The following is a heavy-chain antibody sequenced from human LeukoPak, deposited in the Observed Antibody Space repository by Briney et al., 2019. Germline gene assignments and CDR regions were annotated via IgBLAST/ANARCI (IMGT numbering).Heavy chain of an antibody. J-gene: IGHJ4*02. CDR3: ATGYSYIDY. Sequence: PSETLSLTCAVYGGSFSGYYWSWIRQPPGKGLEWIGEINHSGSTNYNPSLKGRVTISVDTSKNQFSLKLSSVTAADTAVYYCATGYSYIDYWGQGTLVTVSS. V-gene: IGHV4-34*01. CDR2: INHSGST. D-gene: IGHD5-18*01. CDR1: GGSFSGYY.